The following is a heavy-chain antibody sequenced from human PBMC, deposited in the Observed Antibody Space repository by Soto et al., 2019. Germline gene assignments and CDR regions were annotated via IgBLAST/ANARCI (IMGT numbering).Heavy chain of an antibody. Sequence: PGGSLRLSCAASGFTFSCYGLHWVRHAPGKGLEWVAGISYDGSNRYYGDSVKGRFSISRDNPNNTLYLQMNSLRDEDTAVYYCAKGGRIPTSSVDYWGQGTLVTVSS. CDR3: AKGGRIPTSSVDY. D-gene: IGHD2-2*01. CDR1: GFTFSCYG. CDR2: ISYDGSNR. V-gene: IGHV3-30*18. J-gene: IGHJ4*02.